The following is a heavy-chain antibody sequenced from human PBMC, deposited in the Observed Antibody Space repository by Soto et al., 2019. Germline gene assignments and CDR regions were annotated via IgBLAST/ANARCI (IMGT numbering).Heavy chain of an antibody. Sequence: PGGSLRLSCAASGFTFSSYGMHWVRQAPGKGLEWVAVISYDGSNKYYADSVKGRFTISRDNSKNTLYLQMNSLRAEDTAVYYCAKPLEPSDYYGMDVWGQGTTVTVSS. CDR3: AKPLEPSDYYGMDV. CDR2: ISYDGSNK. V-gene: IGHV3-30*18. J-gene: IGHJ6*02. CDR1: GFTFSSYG.